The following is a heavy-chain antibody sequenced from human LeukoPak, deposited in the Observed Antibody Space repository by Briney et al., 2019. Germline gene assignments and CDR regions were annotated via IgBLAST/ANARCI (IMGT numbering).Heavy chain of an antibody. D-gene: IGHD1-14*01. J-gene: IGHJ3*01. Sequence: HPGGSLRLSCAASGFTFSSYAMNWVRQAPGKGLEWVSVISVSGGTTYYADSVKGRFTISRDNSKNTLYLQMNSLRAEDTAVYYCARDVGIGWGQGTMVTVSS. V-gene: IGHV3-23*01. CDR1: GFTFSSYA. CDR3: ARDVGIG. CDR2: ISVSGGTT.